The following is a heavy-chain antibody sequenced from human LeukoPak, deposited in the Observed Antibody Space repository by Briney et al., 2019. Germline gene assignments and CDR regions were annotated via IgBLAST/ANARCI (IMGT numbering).Heavy chain of an antibody. CDR3: ARARTIFGVEPPRVWFDP. CDR1: GFTFDDYA. D-gene: IGHD3-3*01. CDR2: ISSSSSTI. V-gene: IGHV3-48*04. Sequence: GRSLRLSCAASGFTFDDYAMHWVRQAPGNGLEWVSFISSSSSTIYYADSVKGRFTISRDNAKNSLYLQMNSLRAEDTAVYYCARARTIFGVEPPRVWFDPWGQGTLVTVSS. J-gene: IGHJ5*02.